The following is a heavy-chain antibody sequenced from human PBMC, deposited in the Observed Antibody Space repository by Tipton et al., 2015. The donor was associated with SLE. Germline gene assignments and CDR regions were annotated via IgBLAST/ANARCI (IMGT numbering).Heavy chain of an antibody. V-gene: IGHV4-4*09. J-gene: IGHJ4*02. CDR1: GGSISSHY. CDR2: IYTSGST. Sequence: TLSLTCTVSGGSISSHYWSWIRQPAGKGLEWIGYIYTSGSTNYNPSLKSRVTISVDTSKNQFSLKLSSVTAADTAVYYCATCSGGSCYYFDYWGQGTLVTVSS. CDR3: ATCSGGSCYYFDY. D-gene: IGHD2-15*01.